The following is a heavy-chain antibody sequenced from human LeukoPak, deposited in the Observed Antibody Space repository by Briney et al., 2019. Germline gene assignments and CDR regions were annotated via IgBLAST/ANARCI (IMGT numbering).Heavy chain of an antibody. CDR1: GGSISSYY. Sequence: SETLSLTCTVSGGSISSYYWSWIRQPPGKGLEWIGYIYYSGSTNYNPSLKSRVTISVDTSKNQFSLKLSSVTAADTAVYYCARLVLGYCSSTSCLTTRVGMDVWGQGTTVTVSS. D-gene: IGHD2-2*01. CDR3: ARLVLGYCSSTSCLTTRVGMDV. V-gene: IGHV4-59*12. CDR2: IYYSGST. J-gene: IGHJ6*02.